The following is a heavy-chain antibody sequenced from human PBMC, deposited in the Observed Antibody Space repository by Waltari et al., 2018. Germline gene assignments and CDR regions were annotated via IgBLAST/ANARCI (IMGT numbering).Heavy chain of an antibody. CDR1: GGTFSSYA. J-gene: IGHJ4*02. CDR2: IIPIFGTA. V-gene: IGHV1-69*08. D-gene: IGHD3-10*01. Sequence: QVQLVQSGAEVKKPGSSVKVSCKASGGTFSSYAISWVRPAAGQGLEWMGRIIPIFGTANYAQKFQGRVTITADKSTSTAYMELSSLRSEDTAVYYCARAPFERWGFDYYFDYWGQGTLVTVSS. CDR3: ARAPFERWGFDYYFDY.